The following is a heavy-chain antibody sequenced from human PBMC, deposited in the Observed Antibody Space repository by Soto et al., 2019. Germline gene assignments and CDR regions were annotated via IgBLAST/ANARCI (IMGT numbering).Heavy chain of an antibody. D-gene: IGHD3-22*01. J-gene: IGHJ4*02. Sequence: EVQLLESGGDLIQPGGSLRLSCAASGFTFSSYAKSWVRQAPGKGLGWVSAISSSGGSTFYADSVKGRFTISRDNSRNILYLQMNSLRAEDTAIYYCAKYQPMTQPRPYFDYWGQGTLVTVSS. CDR3: AKYQPMTQPRPYFDY. CDR1: GFTFSSYA. V-gene: IGHV3-23*01. CDR2: ISSSGGST.